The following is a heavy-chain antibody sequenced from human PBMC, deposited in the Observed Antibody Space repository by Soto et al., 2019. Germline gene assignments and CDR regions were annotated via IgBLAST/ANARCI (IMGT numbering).Heavy chain of an antibody. CDR3: AREGRGYYYDSSGYIDI. V-gene: IGHV1-69*13. D-gene: IGHD3-22*01. CDR2: IIPIFGTA. Sequence: SVKVSCKASGGTFSSYAISWVRQAPGQGLEWMGGIIPIFGTANYAQKFQGRVTITADESTSTAYMELSSLRSEDTAVYYCAREGRGYYYDSSGYIDIWGQGTMVTVSS. J-gene: IGHJ3*02. CDR1: GGTFSSYA.